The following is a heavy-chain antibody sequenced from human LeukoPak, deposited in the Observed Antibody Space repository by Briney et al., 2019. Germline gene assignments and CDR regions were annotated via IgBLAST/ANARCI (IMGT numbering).Heavy chain of an antibody. D-gene: IGHD4-17*01. V-gene: IGHV4-61*10. J-gene: IGHJ3*02. CDR1: GDSISSGSYY. CDR3: ARVRGHYGDYVGAFDI. CDR2: IYGSGRT. Sequence: SSETLSLTCTVSGDSISSGSYYWSWIRQPAGKGLEWIGRIYGSGRTNYNLSLKSRVTISVDTSKNQFSLKLSSVTAADTAVYYCARVRGHYGDYVGAFDIWGQGTMVTVSS.